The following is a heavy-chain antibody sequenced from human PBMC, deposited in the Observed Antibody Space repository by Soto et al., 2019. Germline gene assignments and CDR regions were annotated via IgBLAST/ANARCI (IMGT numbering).Heavy chain of an antibody. CDR3: ARGGIAAAGTGLYYYYYGMDV. V-gene: IGHV4-59*01. D-gene: IGHD6-13*01. Sequence: SETLSLTCTVSGGSISSYYWSWIRQPPGKGLEWIGYIYYSGSTNYNPSLKSRVTISVDTSKNQFSLKLSSETAADTAVYYCARGGIAAAGTGLYYYYYGMDVWGQGTTVTVSS. CDR2: IYYSGST. J-gene: IGHJ6*02. CDR1: GGSISSYY.